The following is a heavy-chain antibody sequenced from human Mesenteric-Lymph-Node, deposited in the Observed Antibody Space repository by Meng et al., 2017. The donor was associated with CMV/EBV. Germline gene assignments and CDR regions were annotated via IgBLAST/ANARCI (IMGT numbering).Heavy chain of an antibody. Sequence: ASVKVSCKASGYTFTGYYMHWVRQAPGQGLEWMGWINPNSGGTNYAQKFQGRVTMTRDTSISTAYMELSRLRSDDTAVYYCARDPTYCSSTSCYIYWGRGTLVTVSS. J-gene: IGHJ4*02. V-gene: IGHV1-2*02. CDR2: INPNSGGT. CDR3: ARDPTYCSSTSCYIY. CDR1: GYTFTGYY. D-gene: IGHD2-2*01.